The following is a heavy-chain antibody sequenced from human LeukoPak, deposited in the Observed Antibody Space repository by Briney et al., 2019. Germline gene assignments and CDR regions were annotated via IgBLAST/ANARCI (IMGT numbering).Heavy chain of an antibody. CDR1: GFTFYDSA. V-gene: IGHV3-43*01. D-gene: IGHD2-15*01. Sequence: GGSLRLSCAASGFTFYDSAMHWVRQAPGKGQEWVSLISWDGGSTYYADSVEGRFTISRDNSKNSLYLQMNSLRTEDTALDYCAKDSGGGLPPDAFDIWGQGTMVTVSS. J-gene: IGHJ3*02. CDR2: ISWDGGST. CDR3: AKDSGGGLPPDAFDI.